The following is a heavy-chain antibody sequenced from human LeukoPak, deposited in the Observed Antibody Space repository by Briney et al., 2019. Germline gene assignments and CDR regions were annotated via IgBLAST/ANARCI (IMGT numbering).Heavy chain of an antibody. CDR2: INHSGST. D-gene: IGHD2-2*01. CDR1: GGSFSGYY. V-gene: IGHV4-34*01. CDR3: ARVGGEYCSSTSCPTEHHFDY. J-gene: IGHJ4*02. Sequence: PSETLSLTCAVYGGSFSGYYWSWIRQPPGKGLEWIGEINHSGSTNYNPSLKSRVTISVDTSKNQFSLKLSSVTAADTAVYYCARVGGEYCSSTSCPTEHHFDYWGQGTLVTVSS.